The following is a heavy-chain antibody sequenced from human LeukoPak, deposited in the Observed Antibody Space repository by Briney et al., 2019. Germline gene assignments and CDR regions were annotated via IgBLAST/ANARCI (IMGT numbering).Heavy chain of an antibody. V-gene: IGHV4-59*02. CDR2: LYYTGST. D-gene: IGHD3-22*01. Sequence: PSETLSVTCNGHGGSVSRYHWSWIRQPPGKGLEWIGYLYYTGSTNYNPSLKSRVTILGDTSKNQFSLKLSSVTAADTGVYYCARARYDSNRAFDSGAQGTMVTVSS. CDR1: GGSVSRYH. J-gene: IGHJ3*02. CDR3: ARARYDSNRAFDS.